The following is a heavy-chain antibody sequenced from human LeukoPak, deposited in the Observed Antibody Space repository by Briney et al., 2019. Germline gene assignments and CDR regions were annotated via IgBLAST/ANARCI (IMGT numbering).Heavy chain of an antibody. Sequence: SETLSLTCTVSGSSISSYYWSWIRQPPGKGLEWIGYIYYSGSTNYNPSLKSRVTISVDTSKNQFSLKLSSVTPADTAVYYCARDTRMVRGVLPSNYYYYGMDVWGQGTTVTVSS. J-gene: IGHJ6*02. CDR3: ARDTRMVRGVLPSNYYYYGMDV. CDR2: IYYSGST. D-gene: IGHD3-10*01. V-gene: IGHV4-59*01. CDR1: GSSISSYY.